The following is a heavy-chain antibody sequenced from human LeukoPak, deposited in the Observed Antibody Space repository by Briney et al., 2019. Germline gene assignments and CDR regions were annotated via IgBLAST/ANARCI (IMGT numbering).Heavy chain of an antibody. CDR1: GFTFSDYY. D-gene: IGHD3-16*01. Sequence: GGSLRLSCAASGFTFSDYYMSWIRQAPGKGLEWVSYISSSGSTTYYADSVKGRFTISRDNSKNTLYLQMNSLRAEDTAVYYCAKDSSTFGVVVYFDYWGQGTLVTVSS. V-gene: IGHV3-11*01. J-gene: IGHJ4*02. CDR3: AKDSSTFGVVVYFDY. CDR2: ISSSGSTT.